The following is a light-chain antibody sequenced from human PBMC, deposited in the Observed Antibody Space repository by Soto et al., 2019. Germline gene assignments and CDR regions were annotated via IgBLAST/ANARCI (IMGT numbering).Light chain of an antibody. CDR3: SSYKSTSIVA. CDR1: SSDVGNYNY. J-gene: IGLJ2*01. V-gene: IGLV2-14*01. CDR2: EVS. Sequence: QSVLTQPASVSGSPGQSITISCTGTSSDVGNYNYVSWYQHHPGTAPRLLIYEVSNRPSGVSNRFSGSKSGNTASLPISGVQADDEADYYCSSYKSTSIVAFGGGTKLTVL.